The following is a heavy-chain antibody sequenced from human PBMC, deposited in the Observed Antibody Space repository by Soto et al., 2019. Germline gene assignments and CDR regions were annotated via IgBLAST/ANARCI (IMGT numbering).Heavy chain of an antibody. J-gene: IGHJ6*02. CDR2: INHSGST. V-gene: IGHV4-34*01. D-gene: IGHD3-16*01. CDR1: GGSFSGYY. CDR3: ARGSRIWGYYYYGMDV. Sequence: PSETLSLTCAVYGGSFSGYYWSWIRQPPGKGLEWIGEINHSGSTNYNPSLKSRVTISVDTSKNQSSLKLSSVTAADTAVYYCARGSRIWGYYYYGMDVWGQGTTVTVSS.